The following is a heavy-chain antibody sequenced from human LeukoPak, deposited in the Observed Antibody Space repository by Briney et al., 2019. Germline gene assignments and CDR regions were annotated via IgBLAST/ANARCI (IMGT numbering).Heavy chain of an antibody. CDR1: GYTFTSYY. D-gene: IGHD4-17*01. J-gene: IGHJ4*02. Sequence: GASVRVSCKASGYTFTSYYMHWVRQAPGQGLEWMGIINPSGGSTSYAQKFQGRVTMTRDTSTSTVYMELSSLRSEDTAVYYCATVFGDSTIDYWGQGTLVTVSS. CDR3: ATVFGDSTIDY. CDR2: INPSGGST. V-gene: IGHV1-46*03.